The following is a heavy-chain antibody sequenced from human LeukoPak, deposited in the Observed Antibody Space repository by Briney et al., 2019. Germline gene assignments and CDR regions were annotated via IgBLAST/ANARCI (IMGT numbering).Heavy chain of an antibody. Sequence: SETLSLTCTVSGGSISSSSYYWGWIRQPPGKGLERIGSIYYSGSTYYNPSLKSRVTISVDTSKNQFSLKLSSVTAADTAVYYCARTGYGSGAVDYWGQGTLVTVSS. CDR1: GGSISSSSYY. D-gene: IGHD3-10*01. V-gene: IGHV4-39*07. CDR2: IYYSGST. CDR3: ARTGYGSGAVDY. J-gene: IGHJ4*02.